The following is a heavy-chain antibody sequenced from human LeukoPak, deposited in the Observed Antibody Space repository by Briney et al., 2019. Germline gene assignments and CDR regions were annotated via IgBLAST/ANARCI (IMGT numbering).Heavy chain of an antibody. CDR2: IYSGGST. CDR3: ARDSTSYYDFWSGYCFDY. J-gene: IGHJ4*02. V-gene: IGHV3-53*01. CDR1: GFSVNSNY. D-gene: IGHD3-3*01. Sequence: GGSLRLSCAASGFSVNSNYMSWVRQAPGKGLEWVSVIYSGGSTYYADSVKGRFTISRDNAKNSLYLQMNSLRAEDTAVYYCARDSTSYYDFWSGYCFDYWGQGTLVTVSS.